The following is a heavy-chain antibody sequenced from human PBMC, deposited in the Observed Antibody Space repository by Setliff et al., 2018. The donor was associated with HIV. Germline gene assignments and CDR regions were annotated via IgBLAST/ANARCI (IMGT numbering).Heavy chain of an antibody. J-gene: IGHJ3*02. Sequence: SETLSLTCTVSGGSISNYYWSWLRQPPGKGLEWIGYIYYSGSTYYNPSLKSRVTISVDTSKNQFSLKLSSVTAADTAVYYCARRAGVVVVISQAFDIWGQGTMVTVSS. V-gene: IGHV4-59*04. CDR1: GGSISNYY. CDR2: IYYSGST. D-gene: IGHD3-22*01. CDR3: ARRAGVVVVISQAFDI.